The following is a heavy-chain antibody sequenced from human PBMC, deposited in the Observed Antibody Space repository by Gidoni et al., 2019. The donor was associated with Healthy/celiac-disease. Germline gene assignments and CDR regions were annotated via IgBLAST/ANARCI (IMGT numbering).Heavy chain of an antibody. V-gene: IGHV3-9*01. J-gene: IGHJ4*02. CDR2: ISWNSGSI. CDR3: AKEGWYSKYYFDY. D-gene: IGHD2-15*01. CDR1: GFTFDDYA. Sequence: EVQLVESGGGLVQPGRSLRLSCAASGFTFDDYAMHWVRQAPGKGLEWVSGISWNSGSIGYADSVKGRFTISRDNAKNSLYLQMNSLRAEDTALYYCAKEGWYSKYYFDYWGQGTLVTVSS.